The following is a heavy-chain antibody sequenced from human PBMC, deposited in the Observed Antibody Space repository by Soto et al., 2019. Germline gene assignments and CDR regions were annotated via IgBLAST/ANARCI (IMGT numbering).Heavy chain of an antibody. CDR3: AFSSGWRDFDY. D-gene: IGHD6-19*01. CDR2: INHSGST. V-gene: IGHV4-34*01. J-gene: IGHJ4*02. Sequence: PEETLSLTCAVYGGSFSGYYWSWIRQPPGKGLEWIGEINHSGSTNYNPSLKSRVTISVDTSKNQFSLKLSSVTAADTAVYYCAFSSGWRDFDYWGQGTPVTVSS. CDR1: GGSFSGYY.